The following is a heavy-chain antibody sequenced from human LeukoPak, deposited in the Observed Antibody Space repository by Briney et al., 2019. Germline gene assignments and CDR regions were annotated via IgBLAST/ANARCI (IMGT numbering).Heavy chain of an antibody. Sequence: GGSLRLSCAASGFTFSSNYMNWGRQAPGKGLEWVSSISASGRSIYYADSVKGRFTTSRDNAKNSLYLQMNSLRAEDTAVYYCATMSGFDYWGQGTLVIVSS. CDR1: GFTFSSNY. V-gene: IGHV3-21*01. J-gene: IGHJ4*01. CDR2: ISASGRSI. D-gene: IGHD3-10*02. CDR3: ATMSGFDY.